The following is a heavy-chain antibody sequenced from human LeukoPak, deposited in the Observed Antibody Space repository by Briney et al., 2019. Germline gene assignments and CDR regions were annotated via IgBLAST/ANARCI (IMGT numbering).Heavy chain of an antibody. Sequence: ASVRVSCRASGYTFTSHDFNWVRQAAGQGLEWMGWMNPNTGEIGSAQKFQGRVTMTRDTSISTAYMELSSLRSDDTAVYYCARTQPDTSTLNYWGQGTLVTVSS. CDR1: GYTFTSHD. CDR2: MNPNTGEI. CDR3: ARTQPDTSTLNY. D-gene: IGHD2-2*01. V-gene: IGHV1-8*01. J-gene: IGHJ4*02.